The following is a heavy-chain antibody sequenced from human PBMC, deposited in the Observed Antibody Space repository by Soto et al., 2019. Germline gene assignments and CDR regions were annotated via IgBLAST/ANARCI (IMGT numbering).Heavy chain of an antibody. CDR2: IRSKAYGGTT. Sequence: KPGGSLRLSCTASGFTFGDYAMSWFRQAPGKGLEWVGFIRSKAYGGTTEYAASVKGRFTISRDDSKSIAYLQMNSRKTEDTAVYYGTRGDSSGYYYWDYWGQGTLVTVSS. J-gene: IGHJ4*02. CDR3: TRGDSSGYYYWDY. CDR1: GFTFGDYA. D-gene: IGHD3-22*01. V-gene: IGHV3-49*05.